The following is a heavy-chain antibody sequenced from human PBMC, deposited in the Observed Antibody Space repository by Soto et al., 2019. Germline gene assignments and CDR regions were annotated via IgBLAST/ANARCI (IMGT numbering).Heavy chain of an antibody. D-gene: IGHD4-17*01. J-gene: IGHJ6*02. CDR2: ISYDGRNK. V-gene: IGHV3-30*18. CDR3: AKSHYGDFERGYSDGMDV. Sequence: GGSLRLSCASSGFSFSSYGMHWVRQAPGKGLEWVAVISYDGRNKEYVDSVKGRFTISRDNSKNTLYLQMNSLRAEDTAVYYCAKSHYGDFERGYSDGMDVWGQGTTVTVSS. CDR1: GFSFSSYG.